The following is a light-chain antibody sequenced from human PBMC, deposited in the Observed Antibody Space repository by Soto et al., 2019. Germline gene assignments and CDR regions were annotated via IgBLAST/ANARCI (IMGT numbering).Light chain of an antibody. J-gene: IGKJ1*01. CDR2: GAS. Sequence: EIVMTQSPATLSVSPGERVTLSCRASQSVSSNLAWYQQKPGQAPRLLIYGASTRATGIPARFSGSGSGTDFSLTISRLEPEDSAVYYCQQYNNWPPTFGQGTKV. CDR3: QQYNNWPPT. V-gene: IGKV3-15*01. CDR1: QSVSSN.